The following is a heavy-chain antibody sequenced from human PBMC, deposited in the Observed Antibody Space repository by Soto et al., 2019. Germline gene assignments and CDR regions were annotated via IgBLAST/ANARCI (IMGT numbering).Heavy chain of an antibody. CDR1: GGTFSSYA. CDR2: IIPIFGTA. CDR3: ARDQNSYYGSGSYYVGPYYYYGMDV. J-gene: IGHJ6*02. Sequence: ASVKVSCKASGGTFSSYAISWVRQAPGQGLEWMGGIIPIFGTANYAQKFQGRVTITADESTSTAYMELSSLRSEDTAVYYCARDQNSYYGSGSYYVGPYYYYGMDVWGQGTTVTVSS. V-gene: IGHV1-69*13. D-gene: IGHD3-10*01.